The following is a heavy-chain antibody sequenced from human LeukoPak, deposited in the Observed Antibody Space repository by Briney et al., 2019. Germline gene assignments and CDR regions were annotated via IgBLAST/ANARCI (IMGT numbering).Heavy chain of an antibody. CDR1: GGSISSYY. D-gene: IGHD1-26*01. CDR2: IYWIGST. CDR3: ATAWGIVGTTWGAFDI. J-gene: IGHJ3*02. V-gene: IGHV4-59*08. Sequence: SETLSLTCTVSGGSISSYYWSWIRQPPGKGLEWIGYIYWIGSTNYNPSLRSRVTISVDTSKNQFSLKLSSVTAADTAVYYCATAWGIVGTTWGAFDIWGPGTMVTVSS.